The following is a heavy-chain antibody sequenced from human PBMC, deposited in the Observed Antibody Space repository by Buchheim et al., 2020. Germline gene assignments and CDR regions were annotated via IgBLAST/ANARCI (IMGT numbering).Heavy chain of an antibody. CDR2: INHSGST. CDR3: ARRSSIAAHDDYYYYYGMDV. D-gene: IGHD6-6*01. V-gene: IGHV4-34*01. J-gene: IGHJ6*02. Sequence: QVQLQQWGAGLLKPSETLSLTCAVYGGSFSGYYWSWIRQPPGKGLEWIGEINHSGSTNYKPSLKSRVTISVDTSKNQFSLKLSSVTAADTAVYYCARRSSIAAHDDYYYYYGMDVWGQGTT. CDR1: GGSFSGYY.